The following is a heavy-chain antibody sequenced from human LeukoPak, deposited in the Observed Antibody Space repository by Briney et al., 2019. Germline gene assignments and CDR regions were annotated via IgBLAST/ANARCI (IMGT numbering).Heavy chain of an antibody. D-gene: IGHD6-13*01. CDR2: ISGSGGST. J-gene: IGHJ4*02. Sequence: GGSLRLSCAASGFTFSSYAMSWVRQAPGKGMEWVSAISGSGGSTYYADSVKGRFTISRDNSKNTLYLQMNSLRAEDTAVYYCAKGYSSSWFFDYWGQGTLVTVSS. CDR1: GFTFSSYA. V-gene: IGHV3-23*01. CDR3: AKGYSSSWFFDY.